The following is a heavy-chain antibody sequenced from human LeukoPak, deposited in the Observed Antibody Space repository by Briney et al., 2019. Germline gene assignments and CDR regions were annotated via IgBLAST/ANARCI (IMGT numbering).Heavy chain of an antibody. Sequence: ASVRVSCKAPADTFTGYYINWVRQAPGQGLQWMGRINLNSGSTKYAQKFQGRVTMTSDTSSSTTHMELTRLTPDDTAIYYCASTSHDNAFDIRGQGTMVTVSS. CDR2: INLNSGST. CDR3: ASTSHDNAFDI. CDR1: ADTFTGYY. V-gene: IGHV1-2*06. J-gene: IGHJ3*02. D-gene: IGHD3-22*01.